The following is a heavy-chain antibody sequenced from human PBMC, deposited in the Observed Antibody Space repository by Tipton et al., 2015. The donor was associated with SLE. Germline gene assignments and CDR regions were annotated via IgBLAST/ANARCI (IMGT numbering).Heavy chain of an antibody. J-gene: IGHJ3*01. V-gene: IGHV4-61*01. CDR3: ARAQGEMDAFDL. D-gene: IGHD3-10*01. CDR1: GYSINNGFY. CDR2: IYYSGGT. Sequence: TLSLTCTVSGYSINNGFYWGWIRQPPGKGLEWIGYIYYSGGTNYNPSFKSRVTISVDTSRNQFSLKLSSVTAADTAVYYCARAQGEMDAFDLWVQGTMVTVSS.